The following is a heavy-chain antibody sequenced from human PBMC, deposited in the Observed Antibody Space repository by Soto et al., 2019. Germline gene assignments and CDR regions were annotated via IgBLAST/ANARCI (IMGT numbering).Heavy chain of an antibody. D-gene: IGHD6-13*01. Sequence: QVQLVESGGGVVQPGRSLRLSCAASGFTFSSYGMHWVRQAPGKGLEWVAVIWYDGSNKYYADSVKGRFTISRDNSKNTLYLQMNSLRAEDTAVYCCARETDSSSWYLSMHYWGQGTLVTVSS. V-gene: IGHV3-33*01. CDR2: IWYDGSNK. CDR1: GFTFSSYG. J-gene: IGHJ4*02. CDR3: ARETDSSSWYLSMHY.